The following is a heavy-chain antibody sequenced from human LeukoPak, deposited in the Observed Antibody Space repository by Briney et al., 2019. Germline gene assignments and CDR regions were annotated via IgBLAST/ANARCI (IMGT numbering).Heavy chain of an antibody. CDR3: AKDGISITMIVVARFDY. CDR2: ISGSGGST. D-gene: IGHD3-22*01. V-gene: IGHV3-23*01. Sequence: GGSLRLSCAASGFTFSSYAMSWVRQAPGKGLEWVSAISGSGGSTYYADSVKGRFTISRDNSKNTLCLQMNSLRAEDTAVYYCAKDGISITMIVVARFDYWGQGTLVTVSS. CDR1: GFTFSSYA. J-gene: IGHJ4*02.